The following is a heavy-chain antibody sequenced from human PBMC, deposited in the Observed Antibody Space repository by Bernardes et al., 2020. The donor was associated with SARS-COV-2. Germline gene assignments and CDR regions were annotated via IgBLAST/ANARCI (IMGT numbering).Heavy chain of an antibody. V-gene: IGHV3-30*18. J-gene: IGHJ4*02. D-gene: IGHD5-12*01. Sequence: AGSLRLSCAASGFRFSTYAMHWVRQAPGKGREGVAQISYNGNNQYYTDSVRGRFTISRDNSKNTVYLQMNSVTAEDTAVYHCGKQFLVDTIDYWGQGTLVTVSS. CDR2: ISYNGNNQ. CDR1: GFRFSTYA. CDR3: GKQFLVDTIDY.